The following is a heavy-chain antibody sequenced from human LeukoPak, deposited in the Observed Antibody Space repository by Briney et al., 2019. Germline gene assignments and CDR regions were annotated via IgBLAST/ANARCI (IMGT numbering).Heavy chain of an antibody. CDR2: INHSGST. CDR1: GGSFSGYY. V-gene: IGHV4-34*01. CDR3: ARALRAPVYYMDV. Sequence: SETLSLTCAVYGGSFSGYYWSWIRQPPGKGLEWIGEINHSGSTNYNPSLKSRVTISVDTPKNQFSLKLSSVTAADTAVYYCARALRAPVYYMDVWGKGTTVTVSS. J-gene: IGHJ6*03.